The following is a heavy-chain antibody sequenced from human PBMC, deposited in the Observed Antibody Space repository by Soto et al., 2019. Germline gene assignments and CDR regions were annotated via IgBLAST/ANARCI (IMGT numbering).Heavy chain of an antibody. J-gene: IGHJ5*02. CDR2: ISYAGSNK. D-gene: IGHD3-10*01. Sequence: QVQLVESGGGVVQPGRSLRLSCAASGFTFSSYAMHWVRQAPGKGLEWVAVISYAGSNKYYADSVKGRFTISRDNSKNTLYLQMNSLRAEDTAVYYCASLGNTYYYGSGSFRNWFDPWGQGTLVTVSS. CDR1: GFTFSSYA. V-gene: IGHV3-30-3*01. CDR3: ASLGNTYYYGSGSFRNWFDP.